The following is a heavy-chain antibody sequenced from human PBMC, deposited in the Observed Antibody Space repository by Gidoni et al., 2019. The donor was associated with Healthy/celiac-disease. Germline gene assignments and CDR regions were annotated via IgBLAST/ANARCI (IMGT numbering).Heavy chain of an antibody. CDR2: ISYDGSNK. J-gene: IGHJ4*02. CDR3: AKGKYYDS. Sequence: QVQLVASGGGVVQPGRSLRLSCAASGFTFSSYGMHWVRQAPGKGLEWVAVISYDGSNKYYADSVKGRFTISRDNSKNTLYLQMNSLRAEDTAVYYCAKGKYYDSWGQGTLVTVSS. V-gene: IGHV3-30*18. CDR1: GFTFSSYG.